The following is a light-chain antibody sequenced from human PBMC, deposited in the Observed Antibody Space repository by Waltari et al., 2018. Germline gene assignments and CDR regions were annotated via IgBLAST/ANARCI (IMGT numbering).Light chain of an antibody. CDR2: LGS. CDR3: MQSLTSLWT. Sequence: DIVMTQSPLSLPVTTGEPASISCRSSQSLLHSNGNNHLDWYLQKPGQSPQLLIYLGSNRASWVPDRFSGSGSGTYFTLKISRVEAEDVVVYYCMQSLTSLWTFGQGTKVDIK. V-gene: IGKV2-28*01. CDR1: QSLLHSNGNNH. J-gene: IGKJ1*01.